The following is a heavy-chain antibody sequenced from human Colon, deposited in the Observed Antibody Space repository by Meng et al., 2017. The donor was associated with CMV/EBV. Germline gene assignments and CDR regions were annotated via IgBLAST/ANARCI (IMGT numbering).Heavy chain of an antibody. CDR2: INWNGGRT. CDR3: ARGKGYCSSSDCSLGTNYYYYYGMDV. CDR1: GFSFDDYG. Sequence: GESLKISCAASGFSFDDYGMSWVRQAPGKGLEWVSGINWNGGRTSYADSVKGRFTISRDNAKNSLYLQMNSLRAEDTALYHCARGKGYCSSSDCSLGTNYYYYYGMDVWGQGTTVTVSS. V-gene: IGHV3-20*01. D-gene: IGHD2-2*01. J-gene: IGHJ6*02.